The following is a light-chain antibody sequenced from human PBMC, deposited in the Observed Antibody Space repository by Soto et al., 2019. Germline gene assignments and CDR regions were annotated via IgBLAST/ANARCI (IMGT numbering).Light chain of an antibody. J-gene: IGLJ2*01. CDR2: LNSDGSH. Sequence: QSVLTQSPSASASLGASVKLTCTLSSGHSNYAIAWHQQQSEKGPRYLMKLNSDGSHSKGDGIPDRFSGSSSGAERYLTISCLQSEDEADYYCQTWGSGIVVFGGGTKLTFL. V-gene: IGLV4-69*01. CDR3: QTWGSGIVV. CDR1: SGHSNYA.